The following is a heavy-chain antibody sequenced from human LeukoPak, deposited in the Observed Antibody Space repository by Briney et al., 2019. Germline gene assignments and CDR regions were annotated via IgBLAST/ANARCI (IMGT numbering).Heavy chain of an antibody. J-gene: IGHJ4*02. Sequence: PSQTLSLTCAVSGGSISSGGYSWSWIRQPPGKGLEWIGYIYHSGSTYYNPSLKSRVTISVDRSKNQFSLKLSSVTAADTAVYYCARANCSSTSCYGGFDYWGQGTLVTVSS. CDR3: ARANCSSTSCYGGFDY. V-gene: IGHV4-30-2*01. D-gene: IGHD2-2*01. CDR2: IYHSGST. CDR1: GGSISSGGYS.